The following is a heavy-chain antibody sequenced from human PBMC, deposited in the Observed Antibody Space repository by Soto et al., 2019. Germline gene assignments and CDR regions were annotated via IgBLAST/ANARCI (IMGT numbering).Heavy chain of an antibody. V-gene: IGHV3-23*01. CDR3: AKDRFAGGFDY. D-gene: IGHD3-16*01. Sequence: LQAAGKGLEWGSLVTATAGTTYYTDSVKGRFNISRDNSRNTVYLQMNRLRAEDTVVYYCAKDRFAGGFDYWGQGTFVTVSS. CDR2: VTATAGTT. J-gene: IGHJ4*02.